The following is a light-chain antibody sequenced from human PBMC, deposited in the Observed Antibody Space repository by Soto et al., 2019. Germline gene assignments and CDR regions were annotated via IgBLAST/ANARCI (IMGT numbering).Light chain of an antibody. J-gene: IGKJ4*01. V-gene: IGKV1-39*01. Sequence: DIQMTQSPSSLSASVGDRVTITCRARQSISKYLNWFQQRPGKAPKLLIFAASSLQSGVPSRFSGSGSGTDFSLTISSLQPEDSATYYCQQSYNTPLTFGGGTKVEIK. CDR2: AAS. CDR1: QSISKY. CDR3: QQSYNTPLT.